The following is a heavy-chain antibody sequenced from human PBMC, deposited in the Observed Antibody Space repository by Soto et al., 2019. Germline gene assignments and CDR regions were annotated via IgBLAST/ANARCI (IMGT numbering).Heavy chain of an antibody. CDR1: GYTFTSSG. J-gene: IGHJ4*02. CDR2: ISTYNGNT. D-gene: IGHD6-19*01. CDR3: ARTVAGYFDY. Sequence: GASVKVSCKASGYTFTSSGISWVRQAPGQGPEWMGWISTYNGNTNYAQNLQGRVTMTTDTSTSTAYMELRGLRSDDTAVYYCARTVAGYFDYWRQGTLVTVSS. V-gene: IGHV1-18*01.